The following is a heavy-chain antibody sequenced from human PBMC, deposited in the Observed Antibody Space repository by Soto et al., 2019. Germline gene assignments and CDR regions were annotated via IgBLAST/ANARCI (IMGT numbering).Heavy chain of an antibody. J-gene: IGHJ6*02. CDR1: GFTFSSYG. CDR2: ISYDGSNK. V-gene: IGHV3-30*18. D-gene: IGHD3-10*01. CDR3: ANLRGSGISNYYYGMDV. Sequence: PGGSLRLSCAASGFTFSSYGMHWVRQAPGKGLEWVAVISYDGSNKYYADSVKGRFTISRDNSKNTLYLQMNSLRAEDTAVYYCANLRGSGISNYYYGMDVWGQGTTVTVSS.